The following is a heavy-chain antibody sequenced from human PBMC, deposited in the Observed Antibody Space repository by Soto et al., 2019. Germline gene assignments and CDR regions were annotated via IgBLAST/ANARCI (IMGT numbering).Heavy chain of an antibody. CDR3: ATSGDSSGPTTPVLDAFDI. CDR2: FDPEDGET. D-gene: IGHD3-22*01. Sequence: QVQLVQSGAEVKKPGASVKVSCEVSGYTLTELSMHWVRQAPGKGLEWMGGFDPEDGETIYAQKFQGRVTMTEDTSTDTAYMELSSLRSEDTAVYYCATSGDSSGPTTPVLDAFDIWGQGTMVTVSS. J-gene: IGHJ3*02. V-gene: IGHV1-24*01. CDR1: GYTLTELS.